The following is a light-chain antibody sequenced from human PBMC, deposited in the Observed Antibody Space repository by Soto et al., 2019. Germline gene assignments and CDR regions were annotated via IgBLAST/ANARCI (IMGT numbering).Light chain of an antibody. J-gene: IGKJ1*01. CDR2: DVS. CDR3: QHYYSYSRT. CDR1: QTVSSW. Sequence: DIQMTQSPSTLSASVGDRVTITCRASQTVSSWLAWYQQKPGKAPKLLIYDVSSLESGVPSRFSGSGSGTEFTLTISSLQPDDFATYYCQHYYSYSRTFGQGTKVDIK. V-gene: IGKV1-5*01.